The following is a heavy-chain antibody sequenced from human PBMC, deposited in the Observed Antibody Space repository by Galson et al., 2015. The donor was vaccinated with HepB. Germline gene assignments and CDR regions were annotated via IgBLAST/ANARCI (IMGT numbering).Heavy chain of an antibody. CDR2: IIPILGIA. Sequence: SVKVSCKASGGTFSSYAISWVRQAPGQGLEWMGRIIPILGIANYAQKFQGRVTITADKSTSTAYMELSSLRSEDTAVYYCASKGRRAAAFDYGMDVWGQGTTVTVSS. J-gene: IGHJ6*02. V-gene: IGHV1-69*04. D-gene: IGHD6-13*01. CDR3: ASKGRRAAAFDYGMDV. CDR1: GGTFSSYA.